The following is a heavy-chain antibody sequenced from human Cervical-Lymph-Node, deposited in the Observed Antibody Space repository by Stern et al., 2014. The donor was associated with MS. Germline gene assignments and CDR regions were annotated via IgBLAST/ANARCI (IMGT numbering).Heavy chain of an antibody. D-gene: IGHD6-6*01. Sequence: VQLVQSGAEVKKPGASVKVSCKASGYTFTDDNINWVRQAAGQGLEWMGWMNPNSGNTGYAQKFQGRLTMTRNTSITTAYMELSSVRSEDTAVYYCARGGRQLAPFYQQFYGMDVWGQGTTVIVSS. J-gene: IGHJ6*02. CDR1: GYTFTDDN. CDR2: MNPNSGNT. CDR3: ARGGRQLAPFYQQFYGMDV. V-gene: IGHV1-8*01.